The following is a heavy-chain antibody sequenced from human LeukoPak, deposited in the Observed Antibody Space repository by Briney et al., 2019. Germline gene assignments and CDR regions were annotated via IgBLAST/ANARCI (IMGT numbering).Heavy chain of an antibody. J-gene: IGHJ6*03. V-gene: IGHV4-4*09. D-gene: IGHD3-3*01. CDR2: IYTSGST. CDR3: ATTPTTIFDYYYYMDV. CDR1: GGSISSYY. Sequence: PSETLSLTCTVSGGSISSYYWSWIRQPPGKGLEWIGYIYTSGSTNYNPSLKSRVTISVDTSKNQFSLKLSSVTAADTAVYYRATTPTTIFDYYYYMDVWGKGTTVTVSS.